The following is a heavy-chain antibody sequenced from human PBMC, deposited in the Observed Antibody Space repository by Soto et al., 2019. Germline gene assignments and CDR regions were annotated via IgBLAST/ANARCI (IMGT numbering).Heavy chain of an antibody. V-gene: IGHV4-34*01. Sequence: PSETLSLTCAVYGGSFSGYHWSWILQPPGKRLEWIGEIYRSGSTNYDPSLKSLLTISVDTSNNQFSLKLSSVTAADTAVYYCARPRTLRFWAPGPECWFDPWGQGTLVTVSS. D-gene: IGHD3-3*01. J-gene: IGHJ5*02. CDR3: ARPRTLRFWAPGPECWFDP. CDR2: IYRSGST. CDR1: GGSFSGYH.